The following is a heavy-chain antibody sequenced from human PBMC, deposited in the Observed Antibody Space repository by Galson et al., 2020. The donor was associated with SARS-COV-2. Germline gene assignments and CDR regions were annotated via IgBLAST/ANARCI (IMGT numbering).Heavy chain of an antibody. J-gene: IGHJ1*01. CDR2: ISGSGGST. CDR3: AKDREWLVQEYFQH. Sequence: GGSLRLSCAASGFTFSSYAMSWVRQAPGKGLEWVSAISGSGGSTYYANSVKGRFTISRDNSKNTLYLQMNSLRAEDTAVYYCAKDREWLVQEYFQHWGQGTLVTVSS. D-gene: IGHD6-19*01. V-gene: IGHV3-23*01. CDR1: GFTFSSYA.